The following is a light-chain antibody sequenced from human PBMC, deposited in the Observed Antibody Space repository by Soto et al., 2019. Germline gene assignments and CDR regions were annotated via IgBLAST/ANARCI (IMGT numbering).Light chain of an antibody. J-gene: IGKJ1*01. CDR3: QQYGSSPHT. V-gene: IGKV3-20*01. Sequence: EIVLTQSPGTLSLSPGERATLSCRASQSVTNNYLAWYHRKPGQPPRLLIYGTSYRSTDIPRRFSGSGSGTDFTLTITRLEPEEFAVYYCQQYGSSPHTFGQGTKVEIK. CDR1: QSVTNNY. CDR2: GTS.